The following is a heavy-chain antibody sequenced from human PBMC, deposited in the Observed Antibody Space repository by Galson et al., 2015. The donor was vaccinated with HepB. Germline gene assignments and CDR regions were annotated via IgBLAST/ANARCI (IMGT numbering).Heavy chain of an antibody. CDR1: GFTFSDYY. J-gene: IGHJ6*02. CDR3: ARGGYGQDV. V-gene: IGHV3-11*01. D-gene: IGHD1-26*01. CDR2: ISNSGDFR. Sequence: SLRLSCAASGFTFSDYYMSWIRQAPGQGLEWVSYISNSGDFRDHADSVKGRFTISRDNDKNSLYLQMSSLRVEDTAVYYCARGGYGQDVWGQGTTVTVSS.